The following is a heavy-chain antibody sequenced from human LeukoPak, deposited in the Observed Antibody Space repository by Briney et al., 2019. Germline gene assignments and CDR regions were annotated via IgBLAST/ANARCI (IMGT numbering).Heavy chain of an antibody. CDR3: ARGPAGPYYFDS. CDR2: IYYSGST. J-gene: IGHJ4*02. V-gene: IGHV4-59*01. D-gene: IGHD2-2*01. CDR1: GGSISTYY. Sequence: SETLSLTCTVSGGSISTYYWTWLRQPPGKGLEWIGYIYYSGSTNYNPSLRSRVTISLDTSKNQFSLKLSSVTAADTAVYYCARGPAGPYYFDSWGQGTLVTVSS.